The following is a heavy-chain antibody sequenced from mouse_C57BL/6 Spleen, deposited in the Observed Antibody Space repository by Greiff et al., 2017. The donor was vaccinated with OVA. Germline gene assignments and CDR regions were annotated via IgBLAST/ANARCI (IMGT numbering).Heavy chain of an antibody. CDR1: GYTFTDYY. CDR3: ARERDGGFDY. J-gene: IGHJ2*01. CDR2: INPNNGGT. Sequence: EVQLQQSGPELVKPGASVKISCKASGYTFTDYYMNWVKQSHGKSLEWIGDINPNNGGTSYNQKFKGKATLTVDKSSSTAYMELRSLTSEDSAVYYCARERDGGFDYWGQGTTLTVSS. D-gene: IGHD3-3*01. V-gene: IGHV1-26*01.